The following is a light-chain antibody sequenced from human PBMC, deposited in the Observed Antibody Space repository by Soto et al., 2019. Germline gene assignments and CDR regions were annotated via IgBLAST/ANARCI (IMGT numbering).Light chain of an antibody. CDR3: SSYAGSNNYV. V-gene: IGLV2-8*01. Sequence: QSALTRSPSASGSPGQSVTISCTGTSSDVGGYNYVSWYQQHPGKAPKLMIYEVSKRPSGVPDRFSGSKSGNTASLTVSGLQAEDEADYYCSSYAGSNNYVFGTGTKVTVL. CDR1: SSDVGGYNY. CDR2: EVS. J-gene: IGLJ1*01.